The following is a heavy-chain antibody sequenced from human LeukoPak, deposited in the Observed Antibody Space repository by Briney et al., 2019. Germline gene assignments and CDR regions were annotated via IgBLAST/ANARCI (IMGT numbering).Heavy chain of an antibody. D-gene: IGHD1-1*01. CDR1: GFTFSSYA. Sequence: HPGGSLRLSCAASGFTFSSYAMSWVRQAPGKGLEWVSAISGSGGSTYYADSVKGRFTISRDNSKNTLYLQMNSLRAEDTAVYYCASWMRRHDYYMDVWGKGTTVTVSS. V-gene: IGHV3-23*01. CDR3: ASWMRRHDYYMDV. CDR2: ISGSGGST. J-gene: IGHJ6*03.